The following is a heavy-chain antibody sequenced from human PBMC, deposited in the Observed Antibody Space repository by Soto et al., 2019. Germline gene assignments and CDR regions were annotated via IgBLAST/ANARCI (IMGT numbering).Heavy chain of an antibody. CDR2: ISSSGSTI. CDR1: GFTFSSYE. D-gene: IGHD1-7*01. Sequence: GGSLRLSCAASGFTFSSYEMNWVRQAQGKGLEWVSYISSSGSTIYYADSVKGRFTISRDNAKNSLYLQMNSLRAEDTAVYYCARDHLSWNYVGPSDYWGQGTLVTVSS. V-gene: IGHV3-48*03. J-gene: IGHJ4*02. CDR3: ARDHLSWNYVGPSDY.